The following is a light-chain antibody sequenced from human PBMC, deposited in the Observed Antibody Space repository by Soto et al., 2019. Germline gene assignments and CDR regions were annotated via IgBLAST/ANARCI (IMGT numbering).Light chain of an antibody. CDR1: QRGSGSY. CDR2: GAC. Sequence: SRGTRSVGQGGRGRLSCRGKQRGSGSYLAWDQQKPGEARTRLIYGACGRATGIPDRFGGSGSGRDLTLIILRLEREDFAVYYCQQYGSSKWTFGQPKKVDIK. CDR3: QQYGSSKWT. J-gene: IGKJ1*01. V-gene: IGKV3-20*01.